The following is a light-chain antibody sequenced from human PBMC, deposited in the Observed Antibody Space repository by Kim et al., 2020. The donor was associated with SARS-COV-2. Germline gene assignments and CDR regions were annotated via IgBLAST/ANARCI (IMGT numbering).Light chain of an antibody. J-gene: IGLJ3*02. Sequence: LTWTFRNCINVGTYSMFWYQQKPGSPPQYLLGYKTDSDKPQGSGVPSRFSGSKDASANAGILLISGLQSEDEADYYCMIWHSSAWVFGGGTQLTVL. CDR3: MIWHSSAWV. V-gene: IGLV5-45*01. CDR1: NCINVGTYS. CDR2: YKTDSDK.